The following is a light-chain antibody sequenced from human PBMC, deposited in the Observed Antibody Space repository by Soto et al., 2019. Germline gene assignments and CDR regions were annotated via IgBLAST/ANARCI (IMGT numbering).Light chain of an antibody. Sequence: VLTQTPLSSPVTLGQPASISCRSSQSLVYSDGNTYLSWLQQRPGQPPRLLIYQVSNRFPGVPDRFSGRGAGTDFTLKISRVEAEDVGVYSCIQFSHFPRTFGQGTKVEI. J-gene: IGKJ1*01. CDR3: IQFSHFPRT. V-gene: IGKV2-24*01. CDR2: QVS. CDR1: QSLVYSDGNTY.